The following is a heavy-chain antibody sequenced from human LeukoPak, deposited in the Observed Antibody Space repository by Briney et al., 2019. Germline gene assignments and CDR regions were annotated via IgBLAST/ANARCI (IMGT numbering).Heavy chain of an antibody. V-gene: IGHV4-59*12. Sequence: SETLSLTCTVSGGSISSYYWSWIRQPPGKGLEWIGYIYYSGSTYYNPSLKSRVTISVDTSKNQFSLKLSSVTAAGTAVYYCARESLYYYGTPNWFDPWGQGTLVTVSS. CDR2: IYYSGST. CDR3: ARESLYYYGTPNWFDP. CDR1: GGSISSYY. J-gene: IGHJ5*02. D-gene: IGHD3-10*01.